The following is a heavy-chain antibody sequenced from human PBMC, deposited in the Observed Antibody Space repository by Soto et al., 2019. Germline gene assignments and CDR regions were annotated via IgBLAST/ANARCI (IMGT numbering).Heavy chain of an antibody. V-gene: IGHV4-39*01. CDR2: IYYSGST. D-gene: IGHD3-3*01. CDR1: GGSISSYC. Sequence: SETLSLTCTVSGGSISSYCWGWIRQPPGKGLEWIGSIYYSGSTYYNPSLKSRVTISVDTSKNQFSLKLSSVTAADTAVYYCARHREIRFLEWLLTDYWGQGTLVTAPQ. J-gene: IGHJ4*02. CDR3: ARHREIRFLEWLLTDY.